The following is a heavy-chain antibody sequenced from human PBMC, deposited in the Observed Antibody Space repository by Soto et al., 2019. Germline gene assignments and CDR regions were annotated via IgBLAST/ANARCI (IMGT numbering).Heavy chain of an antibody. J-gene: IGHJ6*02. CDR3: ARERYQVISDGMDV. CDR2: INPQTGGT. V-gene: IGHV1-2*02. D-gene: IGHD2-2*01. Sequence: ASVKVSCKASGGTFSSYAIHWVREAPGQGLEWMGWINPQTGGTSYAQKFQGRVTLSRDTSINTAYLELSRLTFDDAAVYFCARERYQVISDGMDVWGQGTTVTVSS. CDR1: GGTFSSYA.